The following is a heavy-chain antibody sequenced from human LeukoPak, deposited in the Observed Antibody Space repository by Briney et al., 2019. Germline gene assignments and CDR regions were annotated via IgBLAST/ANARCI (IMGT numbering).Heavy chain of an antibody. D-gene: IGHD2-2*01. CDR3: ARDDCSSISCYHNWFDP. Sequence: QPGGSLRLSCAASGFTFSSYWMSWVRQAPGKGLEWVANIKQDGSEKYYVDSVKGRFTISRDNAKNSLYLQMNSLRAEDTAVYYCARDDCSSISCYHNWFDPWGQETLVTVSS. J-gene: IGHJ5*02. V-gene: IGHV3-7*01. CDR1: GFTFSSYW. CDR2: IKQDGSEK.